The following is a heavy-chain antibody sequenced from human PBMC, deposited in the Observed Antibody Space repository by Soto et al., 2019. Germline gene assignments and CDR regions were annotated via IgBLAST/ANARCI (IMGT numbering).Heavy chain of an antibody. CDR2: ISSSSSTI. D-gene: IGHD3-22*01. J-gene: IGHJ6*02. Sequence: EVQLVESGGGLVQPGGSLRLSCAASGFTFSSYSMNWVRQAPGKGLVWVSYISSSSSTIYYADSVKGRFTISRDNAKNLRSLKMNSVKAEDTAVYYCARSGEIVVVITCYYGMDVWGQGTKVTVSS. CDR1: GFTFSSYS. CDR3: ARSGEIVVVITCYYGMDV. V-gene: IGHV3-48*01.